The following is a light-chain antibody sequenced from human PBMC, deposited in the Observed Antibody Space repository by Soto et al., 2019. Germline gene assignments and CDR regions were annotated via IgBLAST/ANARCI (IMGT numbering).Light chain of an antibody. V-gene: IGLV2-14*01. CDR1: SRDVGGYNS. J-gene: IGLJ1*01. CDR2: DVS. Sequence: QSALTQPASVSGSPGLSIAISCTGTSRDVGGYNSVSWYQQQPGKVPKLMIFDVSNRPSGVSNRFSGSKSGNPASLTISGPQAEDEGDYYCSSYTTGGSYVFGTGTKLTVL. CDR3: SSYTTGGSYV.